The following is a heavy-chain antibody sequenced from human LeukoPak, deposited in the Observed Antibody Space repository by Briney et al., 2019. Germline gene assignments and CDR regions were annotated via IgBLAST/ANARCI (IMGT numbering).Heavy chain of an antibody. CDR2: INHRGST. CDR3: ARGDFGESDY. CDR1: GGSFSAYY. D-gene: IGHD4-17*01. V-gene: IGHV4-34*01. J-gene: IGHJ4*02. Sequence: SSETLSLTCAVYGGSFSAYYWSWIRHPPGKGLEWIGEINHRGSTNYNPSLKSRFTISVDTSKNQFSLKLSSVTAADTAVYYCARGDFGESDYWGQGTLVTVSS.